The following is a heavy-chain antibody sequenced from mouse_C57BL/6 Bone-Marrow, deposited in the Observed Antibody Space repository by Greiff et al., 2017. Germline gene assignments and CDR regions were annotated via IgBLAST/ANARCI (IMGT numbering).Heavy chain of an antibody. V-gene: IGHV1-81*01. D-gene: IGHD2-1*01. Sequence: VKLQQSGAELARPGASVKLSCKASGYTFTSYGISWVKQRTGQGLEWIGEIYPRSGNTYYNEKFKGKATLTADKSSSTAYMELRSLTSEDSAVYFCARQGYYGNFFAYWGQGTLVTVSA. CDR1: GYTFTSYG. J-gene: IGHJ3*01. CDR2: IYPRSGNT. CDR3: ARQGYYGNFFAY.